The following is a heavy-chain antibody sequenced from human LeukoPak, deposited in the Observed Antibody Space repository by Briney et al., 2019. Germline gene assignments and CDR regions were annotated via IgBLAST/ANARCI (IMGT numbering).Heavy chain of an antibody. CDR2: INPNSGGT. D-gene: IGHD2-8*02. CDR1: GYTFTGYY. Sequence: ASVKVSCKASGYTFTGYYMHWVRQAPGQGLEWMGWINPNSGGTNYAQKFQGRVTMTRDTSTSTAYMELSRLRSDDTAVYYCARALLYWWCPDYWGQGTLVTVSS. CDR3: ARALLYWWCPDY. J-gene: IGHJ4*02. V-gene: IGHV1-2*02.